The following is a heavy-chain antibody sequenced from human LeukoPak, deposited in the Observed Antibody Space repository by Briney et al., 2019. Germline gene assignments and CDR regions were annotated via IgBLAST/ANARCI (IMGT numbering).Heavy chain of an antibody. V-gene: IGHV3-33*06. Sequence: GRSLRLSCAASGFTFSSYGMHWVRQAPGKGLEWVAVIWYDGSNKYYADSVKGRLTISRDNSKNTLYLQMNSLRAEDTAVFYCAKDTTTSRRGFDYWGQGILVTVSS. CDR3: AKDTTTSRRGFDY. CDR1: GFTFSSYG. D-gene: IGHD3-10*01. J-gene: IGHJ4*02. CDR2: IWYDGSNK.